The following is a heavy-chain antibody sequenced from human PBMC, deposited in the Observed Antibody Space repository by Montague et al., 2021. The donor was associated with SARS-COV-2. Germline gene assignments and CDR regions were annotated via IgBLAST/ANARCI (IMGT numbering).Heavy chain of an antibody. D-gene: IGHD5-12*01. V-gene: IGHV3-21*01. Sequence: SLRLSCAASGFTFSTYTMNWVRQAPGKGLEWVSSISSSSYIYYADSMTGRFTISRDNAKNSLYLQMNSLRAGDTAVYYCARDTRAFDSGYDQPYYYYGMDVWGQGTTVTVSS. CDR3: ARDTRAFDSGYDQPYYYYGMDV. CDR1: GFTFSTYT. CDR2: ISSSSYI. J-gene: IGHJ6*02.